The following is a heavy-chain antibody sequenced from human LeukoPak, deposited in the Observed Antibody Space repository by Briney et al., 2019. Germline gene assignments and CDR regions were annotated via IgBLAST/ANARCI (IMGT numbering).Heavy chain of an antibody. CDR1: GYTFTSYG. D-gene: IGHD3-10*01. Sequence: ASVKVSCKASGYTFTSYGISWVRQAPGQGLEWMGWISAYNGNTNYAQKLQGRVTTTTDTSTSTAYMELRSLRSDDTAVYYCARARLYYGSGSYKPRKDWFDPWGQGTLVTVSS. CDR2: ISAYNGNT. CDR3: ARARLYYGSGSYKPRKDWFDP. V-gene: IGHV1-18*04. J-gene: IGHJ5*02.